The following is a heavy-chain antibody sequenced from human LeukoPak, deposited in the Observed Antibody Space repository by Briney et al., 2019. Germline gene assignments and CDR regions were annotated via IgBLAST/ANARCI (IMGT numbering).Heavy chain of an antibody. CDR1: GYTFTGYY. Sequence: ASVKVSFKASGYTFTGYYMHWVRQAPGQGLEWMGWINPDNGGTNHAQKFQGRVTMTRDMSISTAYMELSRLRSDDTAVYYCARDPSNSGYDYLYYFDYWGQGTLVTVPS. D-gene: IGHD5-12*01. J-gene: IGHJ4*02. CDR3: ARDPSNSGYDYLYYFDY. CDR2: INPDNGGT. V-gene: IGHV1-2*02.